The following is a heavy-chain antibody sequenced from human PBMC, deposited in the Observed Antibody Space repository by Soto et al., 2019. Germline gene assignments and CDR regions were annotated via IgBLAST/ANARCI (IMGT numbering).Heavy chain of an antibody. V-gene: IGHV3-21*01. J-gene: IGHJ4*02. Sequence: GGSLRLSCAASGFTFSSYSMNWVRQAPGKGLEWVSSISSSSSYIYYADSVKGRFTISRDNAKNSLYLQMNSLRAEDTAVYYCARGTPHPGYCTNGVCSAFDYWGQGTLVTVSS. CDR2: ISSSSSYI. CDR1: GFTFSSYS. D-gene: IGHD2-8*01. CDR3: ARGTPHPGYCTNGVCSAFDY.